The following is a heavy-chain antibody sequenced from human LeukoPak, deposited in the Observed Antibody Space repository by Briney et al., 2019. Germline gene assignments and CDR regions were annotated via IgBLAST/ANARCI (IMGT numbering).Heavy chain of an antibody. J-gene: IGHJ4*02. V-gene: IGHV3-21*01. CDR1: GFTFSTYS. CDR2: ISSSSSYI. Sequence: GGSLRLSCAASGFTFSTYSMNWVRQTPGKGLEWVSCISSSSSYIYYADSVKGRFTISRDNAKNSLYLQMNSLRAEDTAVYYCARAHNWKYGSFDFWGQGTLVTVSS. CDR3: ARAHNWKYGSFDF. D-gene: IGHD1-7*01.